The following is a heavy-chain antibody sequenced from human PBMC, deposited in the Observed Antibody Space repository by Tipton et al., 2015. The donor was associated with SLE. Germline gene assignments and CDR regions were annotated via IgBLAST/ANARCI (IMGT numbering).Heavy chain of an antibody. Sequence: TLSLTCSVSGVSISTYYWSWIRQSPGKGLECIGFFYFSGSSQYNPSLKSRVAISADTSNNQFSLELRSVTAADTAVYYCARHLGVIVAFEVWGQGTVLTVSS. CDR1: GVSISTYY. D-gene: IGHD3-10*01. V-gene: IGHV4-59*01. CDR2: FYFSGSS. J-gene: IGHJ3*01. CDR3: ARHLGVIVAFEV.